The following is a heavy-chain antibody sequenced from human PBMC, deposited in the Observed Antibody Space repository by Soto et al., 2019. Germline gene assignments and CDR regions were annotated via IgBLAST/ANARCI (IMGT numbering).Heavy chain of an antibody. D-gene: IGHD6-19*01. CDR1: GGPISSYY. CDR2: IYYSGST. CDR3: ARGSSGWAPRLDY. J-gene: IGHJ4*02. V-gene: IGHV4-59*01. Sequence: QGQLQESGPGLVKPSETLSLNCTVSGGPISSYYWSWIRQSPGKGLEWIGYIYYSGSTNYNPSLKIRVTISVDTSKNQCSLELSSVTAADTAVDYCARGSSGWAPRLDYWGQGTLVSVSS.